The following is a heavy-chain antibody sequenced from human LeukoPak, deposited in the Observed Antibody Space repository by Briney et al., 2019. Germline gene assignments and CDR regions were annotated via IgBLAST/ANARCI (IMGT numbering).Heavy chain of an antibody. Sequence: SQTLSLTCTVSGGSISSGDYYWSWIRQPPGKGLEWIGYIYYSGSTYYNPSLKSRVTISVDTSKNQFSLKLRSVTAADTAVYYCAREIKPCGGVCYSGPFDIWGQGTMVTVSS. CDR2: IYYSGST. CDR3: AREIKPCGGVCYSGPFDI. D-gene: IGHD2-21*01. V-gene: IGHV4-30-4*08. J-gene: IGHJ3*02. CDR1: GGSISSGDYY.